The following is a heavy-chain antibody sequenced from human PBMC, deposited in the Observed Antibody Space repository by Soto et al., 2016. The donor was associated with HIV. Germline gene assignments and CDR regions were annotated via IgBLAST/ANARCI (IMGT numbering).Heavy chain of an antibody. J-gene: IGHJ4*02. Sequence: QVQLVQSGAEVKNPGASVKVSCKASGYTFTDYYIHWVRQAPGQGLEWMGWINPNTGGTNYAQKFQGRVTMTRDTSIRTAYMDLSRLTSADTAVYYCATRIGYSYGFYYFDSWGQGTLVTVSS. CDR1: GYTFTDYY. V-gene: IGHV1-2*02. CDR2: INPNTGGT. CDR3: ATRIGYSYGFYYFDS. D-gene: IGHD5-18*01.